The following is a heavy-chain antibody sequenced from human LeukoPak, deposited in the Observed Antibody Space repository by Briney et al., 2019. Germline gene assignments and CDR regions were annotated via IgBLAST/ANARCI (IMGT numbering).Heavy chain of an antibody. CDR2: ISAYNGNT. CDR3: ARAVTGTNVNDY. D-gene: IGHD1-7*01. V-gene: IGHV1-18*01. CDR1: GYTFTSYG. J-gene: IGHJ4*02. Sequence: ASVKVSCKASGYTFTSYGISWVRQAPGQGLEWMGWISAYNGNTNYAQKFQGRVTMTRDTSTSTVYMELSSLRSEDTAVYYCARAVTGTNVNDYWGQGTLVTVSS.